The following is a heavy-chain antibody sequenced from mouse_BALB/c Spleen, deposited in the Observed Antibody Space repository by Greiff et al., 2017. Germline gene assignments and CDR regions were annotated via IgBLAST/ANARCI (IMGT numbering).Heavy chain of an antibody. J-gene: IGHJ2*01. CDR3: VRDRVYYGSFDY. D-gene: IGHD1-1*01. Sequence: VMLVESGPGLVAPSQSLSITCTVSGFSLTSYDISWIRQPPGKGLEWLGVIWTGGGTNYNSAFMSRLSIIKDNSKSQVFLQMNSLQTDDTAIYYCVRDRVYYGSFDYWGQGTTLTVSS. V-gene: IGHV2-9-2*01. CDR2: IWTGGGT. CDR1: GFSLTSYD.